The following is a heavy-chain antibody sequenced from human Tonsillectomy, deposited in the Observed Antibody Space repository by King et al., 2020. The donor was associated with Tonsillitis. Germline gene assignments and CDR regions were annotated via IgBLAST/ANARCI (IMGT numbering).Heavy chain of an antibody. CDR2: MKGDSSKI. CDR3: FVVGQYHRSRDNARDSLYLEMNSLRVEDTAVYYCVRDDGEWDQRVWYLDL. J-gene: IGHJ2*01. Sequence: QLVESGGGLVQPGGTLRLSCAASGFTFGRDWMTWVRHGPAKGLEWVATMKGDSSKIYYADSVKGRCTISRDNDRDSLYLGMNSLRVAGMRVYYDFVVGQYHRSRDNARDSLYLEMNSLRVEDTAVYYCVRDDGEWDQRVWYLDLWGHGTPVFVSS. D-gene: IGHD3-10*02. V-gene: IGHV3-7*02. CDR1: GFTFGRDW.